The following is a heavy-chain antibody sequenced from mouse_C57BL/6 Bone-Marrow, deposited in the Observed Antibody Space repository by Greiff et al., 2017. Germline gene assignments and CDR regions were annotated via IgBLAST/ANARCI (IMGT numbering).Heavy chain of an antibody. V-gene: IGHV1-81*01. CDR2: IYPRSGNT. J-gene: IGHJ4*01. Sequence: QVQLKESGAELARPGASVKLSCKASGYTFTSYGISWVKQRTGQGLEWIGEIYPRSGNTYYNEKFKVKATLTADKSSSTAYMELRSLTSEDSAVYFCARSAPPLLSSYAMDYGGQGTSVTVSS. D-gene: IGHD2-10*01. CDR3: ARSAPPLLSSYAMDY. CDR1: GYTFTSYG.